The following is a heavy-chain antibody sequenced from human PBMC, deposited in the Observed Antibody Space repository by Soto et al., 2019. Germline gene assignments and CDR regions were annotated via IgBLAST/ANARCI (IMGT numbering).Heavy chain of an antibody. CDR3: AHSINTDYYPFDY. J-gene: IGHJ4*02. D-gene: IGHD3-9*01. CDR2: IYYSGST. V-gene: IGHV4-39*06. CDR1: GGSISSSSYY. Sequence: SETLSLTCTVSGGSISSSSYYWGWIRQPPGKGLEWIGSIYYSGSTYYNPSLKSRLTITKDTSKNQVVLTMTNMDPVDTATYYCAHSINTDYYPFDYWGQGTLVTVSS.